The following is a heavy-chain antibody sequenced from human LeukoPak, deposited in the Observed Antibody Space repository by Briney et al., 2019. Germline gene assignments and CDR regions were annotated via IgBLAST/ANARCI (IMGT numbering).Heavy chain of an antibody. Sequence: ASVKVSCKGSGYTFTSYAMHWVRQPPGQGLEWMGWIKAGNGNTKYSQKFQGRVTIARDTSASTAYMELSSLRSEDTAVYYCASYSAYCGGDCYPAHDAFDIWGQGTMVTVSS. CDR2: IKAGNGNT. CDR1: GYTFTSYA. V-gene: IGHV1-3*01. D-gene: IGHD2-21*02. J-gene: IGHJ3*02. CDR3: ASYSAYCGGDCYPAHDAFDI.